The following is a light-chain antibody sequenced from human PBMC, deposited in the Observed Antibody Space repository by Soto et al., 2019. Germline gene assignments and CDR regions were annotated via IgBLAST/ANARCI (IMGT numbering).Light chain of an antibody. J-gene: IGLJ2*01. CDR2: EVS. Sequence: QSALTQPASVSGSPGQSITISCTGTSSDVGGYNYVSWYQQHPGKAPKLMIYEVSNRPSGVSNRFSGSKSGNTASLIISGLQAEDEADYYCSSYTSSSTLVFGGGTQLTVL. CDR1: SSDVGGYNY. CDR3: SSYTSSSTLV. V-gene: IGLV2-14*01.